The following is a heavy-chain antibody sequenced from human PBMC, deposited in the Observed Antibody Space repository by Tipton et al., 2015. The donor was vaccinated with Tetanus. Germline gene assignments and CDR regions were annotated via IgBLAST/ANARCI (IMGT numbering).Heavy chain of an antibody. J-gene: IGHJ4*02. D-gene: IGHD2-8*01. Sequence: TLSLTCNVSGGSITKDYWSWIRQSPGKTLEWIGYISHSGSPNYNPSLKSRATVSVDTSKNQFSLDLTSVTAADTGVYYCAGSQWRDGFIFAYWGQGSLVTVAS. CDR2: ISHSGSP. CDR3: AGSQWRDGFIFAY. V-gene: IGHV4-59*01. CDR1: GGSITKDY.